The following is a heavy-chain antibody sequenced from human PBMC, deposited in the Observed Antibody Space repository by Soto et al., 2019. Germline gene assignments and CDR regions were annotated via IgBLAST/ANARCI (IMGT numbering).Heavy chain of an antibody. J-gene: IGHJ4*02. CDR2: IYWDDDE. CDR1: GCSLSTSGVG. CDR3: VHPYSDSHSYYGYFDY. Sequence: SGPTLVNPTQTLTLTCTFSGCSLSTSGVGVGWIRQPPGKALEWLALIYWDDDERYSPSLKSRLTITKDTSKNQVVLTMTNMDPVDTATYYCVHPYSDSHSYYGYFDYWGQGTLVTVSS. V-gene: IGHV2-5*02. D-gene: IGHD3-22*01.